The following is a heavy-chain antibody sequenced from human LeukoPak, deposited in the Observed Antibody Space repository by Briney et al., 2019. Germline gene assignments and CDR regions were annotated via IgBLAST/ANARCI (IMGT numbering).Heavy chain of an antibody. V-gene: IGHV4-34*01. D-gene: IGHD6-6*01. Sequence: PSETLSLTCAVYGGSFSGYYWSWIRQPPGKGLEWIGEINHSGSTNYNPSLKSRVTISVDTSKNQFSLKLSSVTAADTAVYYCARARSNPRIAARPGDYWDQGTLVTVSS. J-gene: IGHJ4*02. CDR3: ARARSNPRIAARPGDY. CDR1: GGSFSGYY. CDR2: INHSGST.